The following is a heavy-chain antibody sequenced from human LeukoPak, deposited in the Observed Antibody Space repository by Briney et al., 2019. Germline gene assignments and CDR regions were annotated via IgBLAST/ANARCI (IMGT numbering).Heavy chain of an antibody. D-gene: IGHD6-19*01. CDR3: ARHGIVVAGPRQNAAFDI. Sequence: PSETLSLTCAVYDGSFSDYYWSWLRQPPGKGLEWIGKITHSGSTYYNPSLRSRVTISVDTSMNQFSLNLNSVTAADTVVYYCARHGIVVAGPRQNAAFDIWGQGTKVTVSS. J-gene: IGHJ3*02. V-gene: IGHV4-34*01. CDR2: ITHSGST. CDR1: DGSFSDYY.